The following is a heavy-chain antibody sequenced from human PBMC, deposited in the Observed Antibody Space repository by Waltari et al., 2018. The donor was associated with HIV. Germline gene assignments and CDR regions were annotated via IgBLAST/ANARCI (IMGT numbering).Heavy chain of an antibody. D-gene: IGHD5-18*01. V-gene: IGHV4-39*01. CDR3: ARVQTGVDTAMVNRYFDL. J-gene: IGHJ2*01. CDR2: IYYSGST. Sequence: QLQLQESGPGLVKPSETLSLTCTVSGGSISSRSYSWGWTSQPPGTGLEWIGSIYYSGSTYYNPSLKSRVTISIDTSKNQFSLKLSSVTAADTAVYYCARVQTGVDTAMVNRYFDLWGRGTLVTVSS. CDR1: GGSISSRSYS.